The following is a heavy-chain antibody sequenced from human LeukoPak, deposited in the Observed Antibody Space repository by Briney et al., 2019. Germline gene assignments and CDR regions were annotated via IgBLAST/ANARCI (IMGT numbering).Heavy chain of an antibody. CDR2: IYYSGST. J-gene: IGHJ4*02. V-gene: IGHV4-59*01. CDR1: GGSISNFY. D-gene: IGHD3-10*01. Sequence: PSETLSLTCSVSGGSISNFYWSWLRQPPGKGLEWIGYIYYSGSTNYNPSLKSRVTISVDTSKNQFSLKLNSVTAADTAVYYCARVGLGDHGEFDYWGQGTLVTVSS. CDR3: ARVGLGDHGEFDY.